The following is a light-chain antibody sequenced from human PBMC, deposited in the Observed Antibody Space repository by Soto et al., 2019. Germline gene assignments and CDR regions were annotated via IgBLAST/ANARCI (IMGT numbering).Light chain of an antibody. CDR3: QQYNSYSRT. CDR1: QSISSW. Sequence: DIQMTQSPSTLSASVGDRVTITCRARQSISSWLAWYQQKPGKAPKLLIYDASSLESGVPSRFRGSGSGTEFPLTISSLQPDDFATYYCQQYNSYSRTFGQGTKVEIK. J-gene: IGKJ1*01. V-gene: IGKV1-5*01. CDR2: DAS.